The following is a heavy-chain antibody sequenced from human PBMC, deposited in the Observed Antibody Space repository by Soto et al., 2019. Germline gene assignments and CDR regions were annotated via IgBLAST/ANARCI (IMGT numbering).Heavy chain of an antibody. CDR3: ARVVYFDSSGYGL. CDR2: INSDGSST. CDR1: GFTFTTYW. V-gene: IGHV3-74*01. Sequence: PGGSLRLSCAASGFTFTTYWMHWVRQAPGKGLVWVSRINSDGSSTTYADSVQGRFTISRDNAKNSVYLQMNSLRAEDTAVYYCARVVYFDSSGYGLWGQGTMVTVSS. D-gene: IGHD3-22*01. J-gene: IGHJ3*01.